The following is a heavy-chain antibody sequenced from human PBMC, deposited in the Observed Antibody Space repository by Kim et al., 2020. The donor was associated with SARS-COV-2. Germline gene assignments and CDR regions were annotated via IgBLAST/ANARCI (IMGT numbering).Heavy chain of an antibody. D-gene: IGHD3-10*01. CDR3: ARESSGGRGIDY. J-gene: IGHJ4*02. V-gene: IGHV3-7*03. Sequence: YADSGKGRFPISRETAKNSLCLQINSLRAEDTAVYYCARESSGGRGIDYWGQGTLVTVSS.